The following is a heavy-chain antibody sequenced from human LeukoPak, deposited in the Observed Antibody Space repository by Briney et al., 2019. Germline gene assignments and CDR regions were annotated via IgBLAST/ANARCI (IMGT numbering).Heavy chain of an antibody. D-gene: IGHD6-19*01. J-gene: IGHJ5*02. CDR3: ARESPGIAVAGNLNWFDP. Sequence: ASVKVSCKASGYTFTGYYMHWVRQAPGQGLEWMGLINPNSGGTNCAQKFQGRVTMTRDTSISTAYMELSRLRSDDTAVYYCARESPGIAVAGNLNWFDPWGQGTLVTVSS. CDR2: INPNSGGT. V-gene: IGHV1-2*02. CDR1: GYTFTGYY.